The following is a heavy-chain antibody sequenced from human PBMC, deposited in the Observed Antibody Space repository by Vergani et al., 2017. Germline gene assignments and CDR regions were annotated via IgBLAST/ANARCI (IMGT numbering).Heavy chain of an antibody. CDR3: AKDNIVATIHYYFDY. CDR1: GFTFSSYS. V-gene: IGHV3-48*01. J-gene: IGHJ4*02. D-gene: IGHD5-12*01. CDR2: ISTTSDTI. Sequence: DVQLVESGGDLVQPGGSLRLSCAASGFTFSSYSMNWVRQAPGKGLEWISYISTTSDTIYYADSVRGRFTISRDNAKNTLYLQMNSLRAEDTAVYYCAKDNIVATIHYYFDYWGQGTLVTVSS.